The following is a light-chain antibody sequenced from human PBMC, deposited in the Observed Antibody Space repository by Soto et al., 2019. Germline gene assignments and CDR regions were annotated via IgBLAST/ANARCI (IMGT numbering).Light chain of an antibody. V-gene: IGKV3-15*01. CDR1: QSVSSN. J-gene: IGKJ2*01. Sequence: EIVMTQSPATLSVSPGERATLSCRASQSVSSNLAWYQQKPGQDPRLLIYGASTRATGIPSRFSGSGSGTEFTLTISSLQSEDFSFYYCQQYNNWLYTFGQGTKLEIK. CDR3: QQYNNWLYT. CDR2: GAS.